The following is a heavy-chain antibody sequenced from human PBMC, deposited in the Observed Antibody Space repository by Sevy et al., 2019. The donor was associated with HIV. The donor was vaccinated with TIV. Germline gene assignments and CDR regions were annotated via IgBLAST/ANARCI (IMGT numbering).Heavy chain of an antibody. Sequence: RGSLRLSCAASGFTFTNYVMSWVRQAPGKGLEWVSGISVNGGDSYYADSVKGRFTISRDNSKNTLYLQMNSLRAEDTAVYYCGKENHYDSRGFITVDYWGQGALVTVSS. V-gene: IGHV3-23*01. CDR1: GFTFTNYV. CDR2: ISVNGGDS. CDR3: GKENHYDSRGFITVDY. D-gene: IGHD3-22*01. J-gene: IGHJ4*02.